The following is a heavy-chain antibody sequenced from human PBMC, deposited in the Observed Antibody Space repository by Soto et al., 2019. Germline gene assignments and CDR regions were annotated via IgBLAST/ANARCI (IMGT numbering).Heavy chain of an antibody. Sequence: GGSLRLSCAASGFTFSSYEMMWVRQAPGKGLEWVSYIHINVDTTYYADSVKGRFTISRDNAKNSMYLQMNSLRAGDTAVYYCATSLSGYFYNYWGQGTLVTVSS. V-gene: IGHV3-48*03. D-gene: IGHD3-22*01. J-gene: IGHJ4*02. CDR1: GFTFSSYE. CDR2: IHINVDTT. CDR3: ATSLSGYFYNY.